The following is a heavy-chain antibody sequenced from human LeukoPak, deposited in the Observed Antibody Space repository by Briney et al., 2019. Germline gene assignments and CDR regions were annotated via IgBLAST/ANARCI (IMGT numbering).Heavy chain of an antibody. CDR1: GYTFTSYG. D-gene: IGHD2-15*01. V-gene: IGHV1-18*04. CDR3: ARGVRRGGYCSGGSCYPYYYGMDV. J-gene: IGHJ6*02. CDR2: ISAYNGNT. Sequence: ASVKVSCKASGYTFTSYGISWVRQAPGQGLEWMGWISAYNGNTNYAQKLQGRVTMTTDTSTSTGYMEVRSLRSEDTAVYYCARGVRRGGYCSGGSCYPYYYGMDVWGQGTTVTVSS.